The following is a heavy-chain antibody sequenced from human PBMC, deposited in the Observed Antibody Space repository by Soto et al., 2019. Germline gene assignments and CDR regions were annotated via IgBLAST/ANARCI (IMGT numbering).Heavy chain of an antibody. Sequence: SVKVSCKASGGTFSSYAISWVRQAPGQGLEWMGGIIPIFGIANYAQKFQGRVTITADESTSTAYMELSSLRSEDTAVYYCARRIAVAGTGMENYYYGMDVWGQGTTVTVSS. D-gene: IGHD6-19*01. V-gene: IGHV1-69*13. CDR3: ARRIAVAGTGMENYYYGMDV. CDR2: IIPIFGIA. CDR1: GGTFSSYA. J-gene: IGHJ6*02.